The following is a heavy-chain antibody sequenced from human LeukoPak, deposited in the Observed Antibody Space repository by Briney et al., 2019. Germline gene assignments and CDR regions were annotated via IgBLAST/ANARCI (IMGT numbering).Heavy chain of an antibody. CDR3: ARVSSPEQWLGFDY. CDR1: GFTVSSNY. V-gene: IGHV3-21*01. CDR2: ISSTSSYI. J-gene: IGHJ4*02. D-gene: IGHD6-19*01. Sequence: PGGSLRLSCAASGFTVSSNYMSWVRQAPGKGLEWVSSISSTSSYIYYADSVKGRFTISRDNAKNSLYLQMNSLRAEDTAVYYCARVSSPEQWLGFDYWGQGTLVTVSS.